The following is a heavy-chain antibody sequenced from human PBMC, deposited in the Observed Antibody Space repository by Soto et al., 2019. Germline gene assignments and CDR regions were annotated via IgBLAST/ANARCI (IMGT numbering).Heavy chain of an antibody. D-gene: IGHD1-1*01. CDR2: INRSGGST. J-gene: IGHJ4*02. CDR1: GFTFSSFA. V-gene: IGHV3-23*01. Sequence: GGSLRLSCAASGFTFSSFAMIWVRQAPGKGLEWVSTINRSGGSTYYADSVKGRFTISRDNSKNMLFLQINGLRDEDTAVYYCAKDPPTTGTTFDYWGRGTLVTVSS. CDR3: AKDPPTTGTTFDY.